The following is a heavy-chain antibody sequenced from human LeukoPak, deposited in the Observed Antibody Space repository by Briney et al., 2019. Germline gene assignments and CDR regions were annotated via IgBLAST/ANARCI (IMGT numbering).Heavy chain of an antibody. CDR2: ITGNSNYI. CDR1: GFSFSDYT. J-gene: IGHJ4*02. V-gene: IGHV3-21*04. CDR3: AKSQNPRYYDSSGYSKIFDY. Sequence: GGSLRLSCAASGFSFSDYTLNWVRQAPGKGLEWVSSITGNSNYIFYADSLKGRFTISRDNAENSVYLQMNSLRAEDTAVYYCAKSQNPRYYDSSGYSKIFDYWGQGTLVTVSS. D-gene: IGHD3-22*01.